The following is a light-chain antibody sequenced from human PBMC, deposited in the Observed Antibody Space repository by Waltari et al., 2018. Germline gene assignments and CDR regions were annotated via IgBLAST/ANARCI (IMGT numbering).Light chain of an antibody. CDR3: QQYYNTPPT. CDR2: WAS. J-gene: IGKJ4*01. V-gene: IGKV4-1*01. CDR1: QSVLHISDNKNY. Sequence: IVMTQSPDSLAVSLGERATINCRSSQSVLHISDNKNYVAWDQKKRGQPPRLLIHWASTRESGVPVRFSGTGSGTDCTLTINSLQAEDVADYYCQQYYNTPPTFGGGTKVQIK.